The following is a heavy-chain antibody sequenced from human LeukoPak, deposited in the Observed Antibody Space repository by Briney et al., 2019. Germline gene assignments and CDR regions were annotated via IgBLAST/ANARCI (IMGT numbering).Heavy chain of an antibody. D-gene: IGHD3-22*01. Sequence: ASVTVSCKASGYTFNNYDINWVRQAAGQGLEWMGWMNPNGGSTGYRQNFRGRVTITRDTSTSTAYMELSSLTSDDTAVYYCAKWDTYYDSSGYYFYWGQGTLVTVSS. CDR2: MNPNGGST. J-gene: IGHJ4*02. CDR1: GYTFNNYD. V-gene: IGHV1-8*02. CDR3: AKWDTYYDSSGYYFY.